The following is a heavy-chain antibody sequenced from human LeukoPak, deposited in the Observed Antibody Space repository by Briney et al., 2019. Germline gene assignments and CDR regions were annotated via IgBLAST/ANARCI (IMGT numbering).Heavy chain of an antibody. CDR1: GYSMSSGYY. Sequence: PSETLSLTCTVSGYSMSSGYYWGWIRQPPGKGLEWIGEINHSGSTNYNPSLKSRVTISVDTSKNQFSLKLSSVTAADTAVYYCASGPWGSYYDFWSGFNESEDDYWGQGTLVTVSS. J-gene: IGHJ4*02. D-gene: IGHD3-3*01. V-gene: IGHV4-38-2*02. CDR2: INHSGST. CDR3: ASGPWGSYYDFWSGFNESEDDY.